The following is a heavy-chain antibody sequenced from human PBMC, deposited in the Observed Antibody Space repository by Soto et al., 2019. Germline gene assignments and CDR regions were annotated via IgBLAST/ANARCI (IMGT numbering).Heavy chain of an antibody. CDR3: ARRYKDGRRDCVSTSCLFDP. D-gene: IGHD2-2*01. CDR2: ISYDGSNK. Sequence: QVQLVESGGGVVQPGRSLRLSCAASGFTFSTYAMHWVRQAPGKGLEWVAVISYDGSNKYYADSVKGRFTISRDNSKITLYLQINSLRAEDTAVYYCARRYKDGRRDCVSTSCLFDPWGQGTLVTVSS. V-gene: IGHV3-30-3*01. CDR1: GFTFSTYA. J-gene: IGHJ5*02.